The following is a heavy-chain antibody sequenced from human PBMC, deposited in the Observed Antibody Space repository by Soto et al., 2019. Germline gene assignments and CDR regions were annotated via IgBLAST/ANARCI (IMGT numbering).Heavy chain of an antibody. D-gene: IGHD3-22*01. V-gene: IGHV3-21*03. CDR2: ISSSTTYI. J-gene: IGHJ3*02. Sequence: EVQLVESGGGLVKPGGSLRLSCSASRFTFSSYTMNWVRQAPGKGLEWVSSISSSTTYIYYADAVKGRFTISRDNAKNSLYPQVNSLSAEDTAVYYCARDFDSSGYYGPVGAIHIWGQGT. CDR3: ARDFDSSGYYGPVGAIHI. CDR1: RFTFSSYT.